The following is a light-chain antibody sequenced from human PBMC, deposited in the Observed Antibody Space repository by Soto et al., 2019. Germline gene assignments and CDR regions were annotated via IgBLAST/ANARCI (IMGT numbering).Light chain of an antibody. Sequence: EIVLTQSPVTLSLSPGEGATLSCRASQTVSKNYLAWYQQKPGQAPRLLIYGASTRATGIPARFSGSGSGTEFTLTISSLQSEDFAVYYCQQYNNWWTFGQGTKVDIK. V-gene: IGKV3-15*01. CDR1: QTVSKN. CDR2: GAS. J-gene: IGKJ1*01. CDR3: QQYNNWWT.